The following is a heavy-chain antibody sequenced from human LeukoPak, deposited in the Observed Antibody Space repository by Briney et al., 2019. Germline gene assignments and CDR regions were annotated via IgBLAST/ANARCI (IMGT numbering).Heavy chain of an antibody. CDR2: IYYSGST. J-gene: IGHJ4*02. CDR3: VRRTSGSYSDY. V-gene: IGHV4-59*08. Sequence: SETLSLTCTVSGGSISSYYWSWTRQPPGKGLEWIGYIYYSGSTNYNPSLKSRVTISVDTSKNQFSLKLNSVTAADTAVYYCVRRTSGSYSDYWGQGTLVTVSS. D-gene: IGHD1-26*01. CDR1: GGSISSYY.